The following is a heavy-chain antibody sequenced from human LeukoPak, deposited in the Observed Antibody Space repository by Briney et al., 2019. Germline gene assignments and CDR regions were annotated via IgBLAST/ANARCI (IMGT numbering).Heavy chain of an antibody. CDR3: ARGFNDFWSGSQLEY. CDR2: IKQDGSER. CDR1: GFTFSSYW. V-gene: IGHV3-7*04. J-gene: IGHJ4*02. D-gene: IGHD3-3*01. Sequence: GGSLRLSCAASGFTFSSYWMSWVRQAPGKGLEWVANIKQDGSERYYVDSVKGRFTISRDNAKNSLYLQMNSLRAEDTAVYYCARGFNDFWSGSQLEYWGQGTLVTVSS.